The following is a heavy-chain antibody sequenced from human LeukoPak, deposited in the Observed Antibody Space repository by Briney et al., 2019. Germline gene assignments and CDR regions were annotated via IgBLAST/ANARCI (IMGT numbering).Heavy chain of an antibody. Sequence: GASVKVSCKASGGTFSSYAISWVRQAPGHGLEWMGGIIPIFGTANYAQKFQGRVTITADKSTSTAYMELSSLRSEDTAVYYCARDGDYGDYVGNWFDPWGQGTLVTVSS. CDR1: GGTFSSYA. CDR3: ARDGDYGDYVGNWFDP. CDR2: IIPIFGTA. V-gene: IGHV1-69*06. D-gene: IGHD4-17*01. J-gene: IGHJ5*02.